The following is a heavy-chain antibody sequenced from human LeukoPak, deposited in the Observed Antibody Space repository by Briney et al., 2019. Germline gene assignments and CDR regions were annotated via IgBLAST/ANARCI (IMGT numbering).Heavy chain of an antibody. CDR3: ARGFRCTSCYGPPPLDY. V-gene: IGHV1-18*01. CDR1: GYTFTSYG. J-gene: IGHJ4*02. Sequence: ASVKVSCKASGYTFTSYGISWVRQAPGQGLEWMGWISAYNGNTNYAQKLQGRVTMTTDTSTSTAYMELRSLRSDDTAVYYCARGFRCTSCYGPPPLDYWGQGTLVTVSS. D-gene: IGHD2-2*01. CDR2: ISAYNGNT.